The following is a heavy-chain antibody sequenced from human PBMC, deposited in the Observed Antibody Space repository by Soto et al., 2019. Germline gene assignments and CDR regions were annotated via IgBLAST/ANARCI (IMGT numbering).Heavy chain of an antibody. D-gene: IGHD3-3*01. V-gene: IGHV3-30-3*01. Sequence: QAYLVESGGGVVQPGRSLRLSCAASGFSFSTFALHWVRQAPGEGLEWVALISHDGRNEKYAESVKGRFTISRDNSKNTVYMRMDSLRLEDTGVYYCARDGLPDDFRSGGYWFDPWGQGTQVTVSS. CDR1: GFSFSTFA. CDR2: ISHDGRNE. J-gene: IGHJ5*02. CDR3: ARDGLPDDFRSGGYWFDP.